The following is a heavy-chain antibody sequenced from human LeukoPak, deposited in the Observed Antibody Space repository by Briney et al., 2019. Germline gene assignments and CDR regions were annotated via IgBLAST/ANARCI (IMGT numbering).Heavy chain of an antibody. CDR3: ARGRDSGSRTFYFDY. D-gene: IGHD1-26*01. Sequence: ASVKVSCKASGYTFTDYYLHWMRQAPGQGPEWLAWISPTSGGTKYAQKFQGRVTLTRDTSISTVYMELIRLRSDDTAVYFCARGRDSGSRTFYFDYWGQGTLVTVSS. V-gene: IGHV1-2*02. CDR2: ISPTSGGT. J-gene: IGHJ4*02. CDR1: GYTFTDYY.